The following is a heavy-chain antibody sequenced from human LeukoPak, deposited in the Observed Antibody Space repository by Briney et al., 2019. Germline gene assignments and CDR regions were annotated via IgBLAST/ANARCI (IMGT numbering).Heavy chain of an antibody. CDR2: VSGSGGAT. CDR3: AKEGPYSGYSGTFDY. CDR1: GFTFSSLA. D-gene: IGHD5-12*01. V-gene: IGHV3-23*01. J-gene: IGHJ4*02. Sequence: GGSLRLSCTASGFTFSSLAMHWVRQAPGKGLEWVSAVSGSGGATHYADSVRGRFTISRDNSKNTLYLQMNSLRAEDTAVYYCAKEGPYSGYSGTFDYWGQGTLVTVSS.